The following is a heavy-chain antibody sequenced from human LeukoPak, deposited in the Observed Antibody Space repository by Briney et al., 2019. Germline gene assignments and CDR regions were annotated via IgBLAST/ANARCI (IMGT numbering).Heavy chain of an antibody. Sequence: AGGSLRLSCAASGFTFSSYSMNWVRQAPGKGLEWVSCISSSTSYIYYADSVKGRFTISRDNAKNSLYLQMNSLRAEDTAVYYCARGLGGYDQFFDYWGQGTLVIVSS. CDR2: ISSSTSYI. V-gene: IGHV3-21*06. CDR1: GFTFSSYS. CDR3: ARGLGGYDQFFDY. D-gene: IGHD5-12*01. J-gene: IGHJ4*02.